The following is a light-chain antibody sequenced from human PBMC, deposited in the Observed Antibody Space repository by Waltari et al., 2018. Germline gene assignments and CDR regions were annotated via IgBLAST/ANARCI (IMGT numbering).Light chain of an antibody. CDR1: QSIGSS. CDR2: RAS. J-gene: IGKJ1*01. V-gene: IGKV3-15*01. CDR3: QQYNNWPPGT. Sequence: ETVVPQSPVTLPLSPGERATLSCRTSQSIGSSLAWYQQRPGQAPRLLIYRASTRATGIPDRFSGSGSETEFTLTISSLQSEDIAVYYCQQYNNWPPGTFGQGTKVEI.